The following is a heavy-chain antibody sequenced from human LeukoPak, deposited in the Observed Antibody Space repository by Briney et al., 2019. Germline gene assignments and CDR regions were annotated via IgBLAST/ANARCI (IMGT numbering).Heavy chain of an antibody. CDR2: IYYSGST. CDR3: ARSRQWLGWFDP. V-gene: IGHV4-59*08. J-gene: IGHJ5*02. D-gene: IGHD6-19*01. Sequence: SETLSLTCTVPGGSISSYYWSWIRQPPGKGLEWIGYIYYSGSTNYNPSLKSRVTISVDTSKNQFSLKLSSVTAADTAVYYCARSRQWLGWFDPWGQGTLVTVSS. CDR1: GGSISSYY.